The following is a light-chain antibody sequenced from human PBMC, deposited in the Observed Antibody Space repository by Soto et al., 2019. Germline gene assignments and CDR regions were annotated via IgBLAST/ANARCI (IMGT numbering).Light chain of an antibody. J-gene: IGKJ1*01. CDR2: KAS. CDR3: QQYNSYPWT. CDR1: QTISSW. V-gene: IGKV1-5*03. Sequence: DIQMTQSPSTLSASVGDRVTITCRASQTISSWLAWYQQKPGKAPNLLIYKASNLESGVTSRFSGIASGTEFTLTINGLQPDDFASYYCQQYNSYPWTFGQGTKVEIK.